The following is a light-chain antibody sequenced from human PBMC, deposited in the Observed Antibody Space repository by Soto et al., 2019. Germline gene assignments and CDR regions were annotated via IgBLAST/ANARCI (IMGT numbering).Light chain of an antibody. CDR1: SSDVGGHKY. V-gene: IGLV2-14*01. CDR2: DVS. Sequence: QSVLTQPASVSGSPGQSITISCTGTSSDVGGHKYVSWYQQHPGKAPKLMIYDVSNRPSGVSNRFSGSKSGNTASLTISGLQAEDEADYYCSSYTSSSTFVVFGGGTQLTVL. J-gene: IGLJ3*02. CDR3: SSYTSSSTFVV.